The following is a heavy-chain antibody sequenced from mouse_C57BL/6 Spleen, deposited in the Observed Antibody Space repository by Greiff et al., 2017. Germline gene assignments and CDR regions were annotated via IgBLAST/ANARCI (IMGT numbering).Heavy chain of an antibody. D-gene: IGHD2-4*01. J-gene: IGHJ4*01. V-gene: IGHV5-9*01. Sequence: EVQLVESGAGLVKPGGSLKLSCAASGFTFSSYTMSWVRQTPEKRLEWVATISGGGGNTYYPDSVKGRFTISRDNAKNTLYLPVISLRSEATALYVCASRYDYDLFYAIDYWGQGTSVTVSS. CDR1: GFTFSSYT. CDR2: ISGGGGNT. CDR3: ASRYDYDLFYAIDY.